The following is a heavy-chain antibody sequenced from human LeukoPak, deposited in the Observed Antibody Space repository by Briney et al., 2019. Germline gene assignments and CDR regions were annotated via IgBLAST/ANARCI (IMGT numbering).Heavy chain of an antibody. CDR3: ARVGRGREILPDY. V-gene: IGHV3-74*01. Sequence: PGGSLRLSCAASGFTFSSYWMHWVRQAPGKGLVWVSHINSDGSSTNYADSVKGRFTTSRDNAKNTLYLHMNSLRAEDTAVYYCARVGRGREILPDYWGQGTLVTVSS. CDR1: GFTFSSYW. J-gene: IGHJ4*02. D-gene: IGHD1-26*01. CDR2: INSDGSST.